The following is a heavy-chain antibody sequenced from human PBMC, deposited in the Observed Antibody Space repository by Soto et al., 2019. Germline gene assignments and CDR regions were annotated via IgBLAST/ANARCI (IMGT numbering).Heavy chain of an antibody. CDR2: IKSKTDGGTT. Sequence: PGGSLRLSCSASGFTFSSYGMHWVRQAPGKGLEWVGRIKSKTDGGTTDYAAPVKGRFTISRDDSKNTLYLQMNSLKTEDTAVYYCTTGLYGYYYYGMDVWGQGTTVTVSS. CDR3: TTGLYGYYYYGMDV. D-gene: IGHD3-10*01. V-gene: IGHV3-15*07. J-gene: IGHJ6*02. CDR1: GFTFSSYG.